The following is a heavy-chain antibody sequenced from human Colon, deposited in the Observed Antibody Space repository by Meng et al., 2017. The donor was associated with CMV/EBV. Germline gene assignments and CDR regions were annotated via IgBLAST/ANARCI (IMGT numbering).Heavy chain of an antibody. CDR2: IYYTGND. J-gene: IGHJ2*01. CDR1: GDSISGRSYY. Sequence: QVPRQQPGPVLVKPSESLSLPCTVSGDSISGRSYYWGWIRQPPGKGLEWIASIYYTGNDYHNPSLKSRVTISIDTSNNQFSLRLTSVTAADTAVYYCARMALHWYFDLWGRGTLVTVSS. V-gene: IGHV4-39*07. CDR3: ARMALHWYFDL. D-gene: IGHD5-24*01.